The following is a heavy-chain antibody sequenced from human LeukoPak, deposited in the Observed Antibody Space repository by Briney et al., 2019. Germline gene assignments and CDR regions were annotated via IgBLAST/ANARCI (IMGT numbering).Heavy chain of an antibody. CDR2: ISSSSSTI. CDR1: GFTFSDYY. J-gene: IGHJ4*02. CDR3: ARRAGGYSHPYDY. Sequence: KAGGSLRLSCAASGFTFSDYYMSWIRQAPGKGLEWVSYISSSSSTIYYADSVKGRFTISRDNAKNSLYLQMNSLRAEDTAVYYCARRAGGYSHPYDYWGQGTLVTVSS. V-gene: IGHV3-11*01. D-gene: IGHD4-23*01.